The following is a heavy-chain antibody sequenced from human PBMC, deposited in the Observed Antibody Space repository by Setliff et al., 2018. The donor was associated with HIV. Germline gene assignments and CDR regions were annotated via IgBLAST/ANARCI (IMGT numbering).Heavy chain of an antibody. J-gene: IGHJ3*02. CDR1: GYRFSDYW. V-gene: IGHV5-51*01. CDR3: ARHSHYDRSGYYYHKMPDDAFDI. D-gene: IGHD3-22*01. CDR2: LYPDDSDT. Sequence: PGESLKISCQASGYRFSDYWINWVRQMPGKGLEWMAILYPDDSDTRYSPSFQGQVTISADKSISTAYLQWSSLKASDTAMYYCARHSHYDRSGYYYHKMPDDAFDIWGQGTMVTVSS.